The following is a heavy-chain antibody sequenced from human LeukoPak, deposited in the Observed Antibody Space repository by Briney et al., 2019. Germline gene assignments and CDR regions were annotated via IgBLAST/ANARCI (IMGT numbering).Heavy chain of an antibody. CDR2: INPSGGST. D-gene: IGHD3-22*01. J-gene: IGHJ4*02. CDR3: ARGGYYYDSSGYYYSY. Sequence: ASVKVSCKASGYTFTSYYMHWVRQAPGQGLEWMGIINPSGGSTSYAQKFQGRVTMTRDMSTSTVYMELSSLRSEDTAVYYCARGGYYYDSSGYYYSYWGQGTLVTVSS. CDR1: GYTFTSYY. V-gene: IGHV1-46*01.